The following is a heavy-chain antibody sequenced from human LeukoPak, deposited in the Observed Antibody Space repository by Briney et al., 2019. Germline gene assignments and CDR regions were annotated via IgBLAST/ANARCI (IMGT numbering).Heavy chain of an antibody. J-gene: IGHJ4*02. V-gene: IGHV3-7*03. CDR3: AKDQGYLREYFDY. Sequence: GGSLRFSCAASGFTFSSYWMSWVRQAPGKGLEWVANIKQDGSEKYYVDSVKGRFTISRDNAKNSLYLQMNSLRAEDTAVYYCAKDQGYLREYFDYWGQGTLVTVSS. D-gene: IGHD5-18*01. CDR1: GFTFSSYW. CDR2: IKQDGSEK.